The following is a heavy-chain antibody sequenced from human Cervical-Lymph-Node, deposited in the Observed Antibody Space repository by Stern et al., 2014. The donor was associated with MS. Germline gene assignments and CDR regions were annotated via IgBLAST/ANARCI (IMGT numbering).Heavy chain of an antibody. CDR2: IKLNGREE. J-gene: IGHJ6*02. Sequence: VQLVESGGGLVQPGGSLRLSCAASGFTFSSYWMNWVRQTPGKGLGWVANIKLNGREELHVGSLKGRFTIFRDNAKKLLFLQMNSLRAEDTAVYYCARDCGVGHCDGVRGYSYYYGLDVWGQGTSVPVSS. D-gene: IGHD2-21*01. CDR1: GFTFSSYW. V-gene: IGHV3-7*01. CDR3: ARDCGVGHCDGVRGYSYYYGLDV.